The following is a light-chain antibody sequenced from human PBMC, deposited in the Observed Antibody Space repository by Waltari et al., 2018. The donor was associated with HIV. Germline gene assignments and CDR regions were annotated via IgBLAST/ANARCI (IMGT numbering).Light chain of an antibody. CDR2: EVT. V-gene: IGLV2-8*01. CDR1: SNDVGRYDF. CDR3: SSYAANNTFVI. Sequence: QSALTQPPSASGPPGQSVTISCTGTSNDVGRYDFVSWYQLRPGNVPKLIIYEVTKRPSGVAVRFSGSKSGNTAPLTVSGLQNDDEADYYCSSYAANNTFVIFGGGTKLTVL. J-gene: IGLJ2*01.